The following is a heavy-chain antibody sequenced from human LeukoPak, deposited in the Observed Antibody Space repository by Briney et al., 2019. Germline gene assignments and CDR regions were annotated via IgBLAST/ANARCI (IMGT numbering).Heavy chain of an antibody. CDR3: ARWRIVRGVIMYFDL. V-gene: IGHV4-59*01. Sequence: SETLSLTCTVSGGSISSYYWSWIRQPPGKGLEWIGYIYYSGSTNYNPSLKSRVTISVDTSKNQFSLKLSSVTAADTAVYYCARWRIVRGVIMYFDLWGRGTLVTVSS. CDR2: IYYSGST. CDR1: GGSISSYY. J-gene: IGHJ2*01. D-gene: IGHD3-10*01.